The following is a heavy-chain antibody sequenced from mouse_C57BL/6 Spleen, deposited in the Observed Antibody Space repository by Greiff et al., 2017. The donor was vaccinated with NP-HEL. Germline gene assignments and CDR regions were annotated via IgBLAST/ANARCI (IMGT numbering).Heavy chain of an antibody. CDR2: IYPGSGST. V-gene: IGHV1-55*01. CDR1: GYTFTSYW. J-gene: IGHJ3*01. D-gene: IGHD1-1*01. Sequence: QVQLQEPGAELVKPGASVKMSCKASGYTFTSYWITWVKQRPGQGLEWIGDIYPGSGSTNYNEKFKSKATLTVDTSSSTAYMQLSSLTSEDSAVYYCARDDYGSPLFAYWGQGTLVTVSA. CDR3: ARDDYGSPLFAY.